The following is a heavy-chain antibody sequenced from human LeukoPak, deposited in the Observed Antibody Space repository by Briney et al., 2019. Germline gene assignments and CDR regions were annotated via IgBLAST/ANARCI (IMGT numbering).Heavy chain of an antibody. CDR1: GGTFSSYA. Sequence: SVKVSCKASGGTFSSYAISWVRQAPGQGLEWMGGIIPIFGTANYAQKFQGRVTITTDESTSTAYMEPSSLRSEDTAVYYCAGDFWSGYYIEVEYYYYMDVWGKGTTVTVSS. J-gene: IGHJ6*03. V-gene: IGHV1-69*05. D-gene: IGHD3-3*01. CDR2: IIPIFGTA. CDR3: AGDFWSGYYIEVEYYYYMDV.